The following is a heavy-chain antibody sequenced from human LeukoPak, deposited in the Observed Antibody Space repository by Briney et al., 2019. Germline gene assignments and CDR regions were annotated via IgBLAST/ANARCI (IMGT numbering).Heavy chain of an antibody. D-gene: IGHD2-2*01. CDR1: GFTSSSYS. J-gene: IGHJ6*03. CDR2: ISGSGTNT. Sequence: PGGSLRLSCAASGFTSSSYSMNWVRQAPGEGLEWVSSISGSGTNTYYADSVQGRFTISRDNAKNLMYLQMNSLRAEDTAVYYCARPSTSSDYYYYYMDVWGKGTTVTVSS. CDR3: ARPSTSSDYYYYYMDV. V-gene: IGHV3-21*01.